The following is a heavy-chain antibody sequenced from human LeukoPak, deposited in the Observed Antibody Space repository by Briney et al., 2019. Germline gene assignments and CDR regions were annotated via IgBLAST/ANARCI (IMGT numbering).Heavy chain of an antibody. CDR1: GYTFTGYY. CDR3: ARDYNEYSSSWYDY. J-gene: IGHJ4*02. CDR2: INPNSGGT. V-gene: IGHV1-2*02. Sequence: ASVKVSCKASGYTFTGYYMHWVRQAPGQGLEWMGWINPNSGGTNYAQKFQGRVTMTRDTSISTAYMELSRLRSDDTAVYYCARDYNEYSSSWYDYWGQGTLVTVSS. D-gene: IGHD6-13*01.